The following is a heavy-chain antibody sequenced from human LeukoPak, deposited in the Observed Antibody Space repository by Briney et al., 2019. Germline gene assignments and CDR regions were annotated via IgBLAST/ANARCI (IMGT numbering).Heavy chain of an antibody. V-gene: IGHV4-34*01. J-gene: IGHJ4*02. CDR3: ARQTAKNVDTARFDS. Sequence: SETLSLTCAVYGGSFSGYYWSWIRQPPGKGLEWIGEINHSGSTNYNPSLKSGVTISVNTSKNQFSLKLSSVTAADTAVYYCARQTAKNVDTARFDSWGQGTLVTVSS. CDR1: GGSFSGYY. CDR2: INHSGST. D-gene: IGHD5-18*01.